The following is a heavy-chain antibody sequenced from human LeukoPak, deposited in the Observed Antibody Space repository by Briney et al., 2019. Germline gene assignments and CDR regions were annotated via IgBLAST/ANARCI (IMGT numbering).Heavy chain of an antibody. D-gene: IGHD1-26*01. CDR3: AKDSGSYYAPRR. CDR2: ISSNGGST. V-gene: IGHV3-64*01. CDR1: GFTFSSYA. J-gene: IGHJ4*02. Sequence: GGSLRLSCAASGFTFSSYAMHWVRQAPGKGLEYVSAISSNGGSTYYANSVKGRFTISRDNSKNTLYLQMGSLRAEDMAVYYCAKDSGSYYAPRRWGQGTLVTVSS.